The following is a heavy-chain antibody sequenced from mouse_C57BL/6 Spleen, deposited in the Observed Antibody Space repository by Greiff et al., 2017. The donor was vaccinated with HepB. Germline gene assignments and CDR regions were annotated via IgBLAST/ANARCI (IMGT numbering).Heavy chain of an antibody. J-gene: IGHJ3*01. CDR3: ARSLDGYYEFAY. V-gene: IGHV1-52*01. CDR2: IDPSDSET. Sequence: VQLQQSGAELVRPGSSVKLSCKASGYTFTSYWMHWVKQRPIQGLEWIGNIDPSDSETHYNQKFKNKATLTVDKSSSTAYMQLSSLTSEDSAVYYCARSLDGYYEFAYWGQGTLVTVSA. CDR1: GYTFTSYW. D-gene: IGHD2-3*01.